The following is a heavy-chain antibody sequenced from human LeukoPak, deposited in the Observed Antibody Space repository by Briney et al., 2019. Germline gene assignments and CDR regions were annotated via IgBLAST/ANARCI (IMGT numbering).Heavy chain of an antibody. CDR2: ISGSGGST. CDR1: GFTFSSYG. V-gene: IGHV3-23*01. D-gene: IGHD6-13*01. CDR3: AKDSDELIAAAYNWFDP. J-gene: IGHJ5*02. Sequence: GGTLRLSCAASGFTFSSYGLSWVRQAPGKGVEWVSGISGSGGSTYYADSVKGRSTISRDTSKSTLYLQMNSLRAEDTAVYYCAKDSDELIAAAYNWFDPWGQGTLVTVSS.